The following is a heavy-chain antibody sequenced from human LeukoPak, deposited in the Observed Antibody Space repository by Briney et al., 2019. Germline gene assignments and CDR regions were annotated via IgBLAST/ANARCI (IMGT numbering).Heavy chain of an antibody. CDR2: INSDGSST. CDR1: GFTFSSYW. CDR3: AKGGICSSTSCYTFGMDV. D-gene: IGHD2-2*02. J-gene: IGHJ6*02. Sequence: GGSLRLSCAASGFTFSSYWMHWVRQAPGKGLVWVSRINSDGSSTSYADSVKGRFTISRDNSKNTLYLQMNSLRAEDTAVYYCAKGGICSSTSCYTFGMDVWGQGTTVTVSS. V-gene: IGHV3-74*01.